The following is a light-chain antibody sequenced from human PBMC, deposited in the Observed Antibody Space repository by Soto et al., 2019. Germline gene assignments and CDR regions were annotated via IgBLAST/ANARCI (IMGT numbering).Light chain of an antibody. CDR1: QSVSSSY. V-gene: IGKV3-20*01. CDR2: GAS. Sequence: EIVLTQSPGTLSLSPGERATLSCRASQSVSSSYLAWYQQNRGQAHRLLIYGASSRAPGIPDRFGGSGSGTDFTLTISRLEPEDFAVYYCQQYGSSRWTFGHGTKVDIK. J-gene: IGKJ1*01. CDR3: QQYGSSRWT.